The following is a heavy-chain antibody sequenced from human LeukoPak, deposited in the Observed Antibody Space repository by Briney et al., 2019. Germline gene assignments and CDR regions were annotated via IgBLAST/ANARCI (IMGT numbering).Heavy chain of an antibody. J-gene: IGHJ6*02. CDR3: ARVLEVRIAAAGSYYYGMDV. CDR2: MNPNSGNT. CDR1: GYTFTSYD. D-gene: IGHD6-13*01. V-gene: IGHV1-8*01. Sequence: ASVKVSCKASGYTFTSYDINWVRQATGQGLEWMGWMNPNSGNTGYAQKFQGRVTMTRNTSISTAYMELSSLRSEDTAVYYCARVLEVRIAAAGSYYYGMDVWGQGTTVTVSS.